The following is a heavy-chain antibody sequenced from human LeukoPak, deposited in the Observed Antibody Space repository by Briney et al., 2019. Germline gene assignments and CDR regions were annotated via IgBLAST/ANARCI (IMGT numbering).Heavy chain of an antibody. Sequence: PAEPPSLTCTVSRGSTNNYYWSWLRQPPGKGLEWIGYVHFSGTTSYNTSLESRVFISLNQSKKQFAQRVTSVTAADTAVYYCARASSRRASFDPWGQGALVTVSS. J-gene: IGHJ5*02. D-gene: IGHD2-2*01. CDR1: RGSTNNYY. V-gene: IGHV4-59*01. CDR3: ARASSRRASFDP. CDR2: VHFSGTT.